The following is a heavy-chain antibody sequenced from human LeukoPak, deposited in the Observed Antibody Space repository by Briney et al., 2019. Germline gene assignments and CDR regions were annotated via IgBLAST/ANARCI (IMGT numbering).Heavy chain of an antibody. CDR2: ISGSGGST. J-gene: IGHJ4*02. CDR3: AKATGYGIVATIFDY. CDR1: GFTLSSYA. V-gene: IGHV3-23*01. D-gene: IGHD5-12*01. Sequence: GGSLRLSCAAPGFTLSSYAMSWVRQAPGKGLEWVSAISGSGGSTYYAESVKVRFTISRDNSKNTLYLQMNSLRAEDTAVYYCAKATGYGIVATIFDYWGQGTLVTVSS.